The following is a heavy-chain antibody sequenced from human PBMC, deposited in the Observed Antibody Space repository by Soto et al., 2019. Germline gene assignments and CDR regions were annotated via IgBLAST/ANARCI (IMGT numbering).Heavy chain of an antibody. CDR1: GFTFSNYA. CDR3: AKKGSVVVGADNYFDY. CDR2: ISSSGDRT. J-gene: IGHJ4*02. Sequence: EVQLLESGGGLVQPGGSLRLTCAASGFTFSNYAMTWFRQAPGKGLEWVSVISSSGDRTYYGDSVKGRFTISRDNSKNTLYLQMTSLRAEDTAVYYCAKKGSVVVGADNYFDYWGQGTLVAVSS. D-gene: IGHD2-15*01. V-gene: IGHV3-23*01.